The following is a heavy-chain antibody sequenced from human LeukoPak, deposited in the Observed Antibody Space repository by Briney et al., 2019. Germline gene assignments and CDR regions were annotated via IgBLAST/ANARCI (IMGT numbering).Heavy chain of an antibody. CDR2: IYYSGST. Sequence: SETLSLTCTVSGGSISSYYWSWIRQPPGKGLEWIGYIYYSGSTYYNPSLKSRVTISVDTSKNQFSLKLSSVTAADTAVYYCARVICSGGSCRFDYWGRGTLVTVSS. CDR3: ARVICSGGSCRFDY. J-gene: IGHJ4*02. V-gene: IGHV4-59*12. CDR1: GGSISSYY. D-gene: IGHD2-15*01.